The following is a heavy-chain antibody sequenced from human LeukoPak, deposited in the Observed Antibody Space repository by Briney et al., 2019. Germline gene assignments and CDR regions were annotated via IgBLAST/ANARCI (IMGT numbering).Heavy chain of an antibody. CDR1: GYSINSDYY. Sequence: PSETLSLTCAVSGYSINSDYYWGWIRQPPGKGLEWVGSIYHSGRTYYNPSLKSRVTISVDTSKNQFSLKLSSVTAADTAVYYCVRDWEGFNFDIWGQGTMVTVSS. D-gene: IGHD1-26*01. CDR3: VRDWEGFNFDI. CDR2: IYHSGRT. J-gene: IGHJ3*02. V-gene: IGHV4-38-2*02.